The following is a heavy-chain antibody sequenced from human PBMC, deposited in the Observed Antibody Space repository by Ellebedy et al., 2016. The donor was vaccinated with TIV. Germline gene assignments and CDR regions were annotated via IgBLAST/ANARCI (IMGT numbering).Heavy chain of an antibody. D-gene: IGHD1-26*01. CDR3: AKVGATRVANFEH. J-gene: IGHJ4*02. CDR1: EGIFMNYG. CDR2: TIPIFKTT. Sequence: ASVKVSXXASEGIFMNYGPTWVRQAPGQGLEWIGGTIPIFKTTRYAQKFQGRVTITADESAGTVYMELRSLRSDDTAVYYCAKVGATRVANFEHWGQGTLVTVSS. V-gene: IGHV1-69*13.